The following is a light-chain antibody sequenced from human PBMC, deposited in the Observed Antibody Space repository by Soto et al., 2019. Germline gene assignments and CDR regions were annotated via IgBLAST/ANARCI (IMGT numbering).Light chain of an antibody. CDR3: SSYASSSPFV. CDR1: GSDVGGYKY. Sequence: QSALTQPASVSGSPGQSITISCTGTGSDVGGYKYVSWYQQLPGKAPKLMIYDVSYRPSGVSDRFSGPKSGNTASLIISGLQAEDEADYYCSSYASSSPFVFGTGTKLTVL. CDR2: DVS. V-gene: IGLV2-14*01. J-gene: IGLJ1*01.